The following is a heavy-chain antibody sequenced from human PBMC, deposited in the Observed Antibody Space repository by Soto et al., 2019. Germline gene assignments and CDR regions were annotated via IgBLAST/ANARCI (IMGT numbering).Heavy chain of an antibody. CDR3: ARNRLVWDGYYYMDV. Sequence: QVQLVQSGAEVKKPGSSVKVSCKASGGTFSSYTISWVRQAPGQGLEWMGRIIPILGIANYAQKFQGRVTITADKSTSTAYVELSSLRSEDTAVYYCARNRLVWDGYYYMDVWGKGTTVTVSS. CDR2: IIPILGIA. J-gene: IGHJ6*03. V-gene: IGHV1-69*02. D-gene: IGHD6-19*01. CDR1: GGTFSSYT.